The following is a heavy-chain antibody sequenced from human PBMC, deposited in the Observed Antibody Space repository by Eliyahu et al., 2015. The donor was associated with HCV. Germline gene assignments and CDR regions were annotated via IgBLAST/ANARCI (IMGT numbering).Heavy chain of an antibody. CDR2: IGWDSGNI. D-gene: IGHD2-2*01. Sequence: VQLVESGGGLVQPGGSLRLSCVASGFNFYNYAMHWVRQAPGKGLEWVXGIGWDSGNIDYVDSVKGRFTISRDNAKNSLYLQMNSLRPEDTALYYCAKGGIVVVPAALDVWGQGTLVSVSS. CDR3: AKGGIVVVPAALDV. CDR1: GFNFYNYA. J-gene: IGHJ4*02. V-gene: IGHV3-9*01.